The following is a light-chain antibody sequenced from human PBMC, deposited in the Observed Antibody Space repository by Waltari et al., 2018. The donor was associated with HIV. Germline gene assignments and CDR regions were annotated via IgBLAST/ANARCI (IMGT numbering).Light chain of an antibody. V-gene: IGKV4-1*01. CDR3: QQYYTTTYT. J-gene: IGKJ2*01. Sequence: DIVMTQSPDSLAVSLGETATINCKSSQSIFYISNNKNYLAWYQQKPGQRPQLLLCWASIRESGVSDRFSGSGTGTDFTLTITNLQPEDVATYYCQQYYTTTYTFGQGTKLEIK. CDR2: WAS. CDR1: QSIFYISNNKNY.